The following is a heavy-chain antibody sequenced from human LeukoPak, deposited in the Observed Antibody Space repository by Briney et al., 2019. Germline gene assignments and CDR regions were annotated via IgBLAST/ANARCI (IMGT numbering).Heavy chain of an antibody. Sequence: PSETLSLTCTVSGGSISSGDYYWRWIRQPPGKGLEWIGYIYYSGSTYYNPSLKSRVTISVDTSKNQFSLKLSSVTAADTAVYYCARDIYDSSGCYYDHWGQGTLVTVSS. V-gene: IGHV4-30-4*01. CDR3: ARDIYDSSGCYYDH. D-gene: IGHD3-22*01. J-gene: IGHJ5*02. CDR1: GGSISSGDYY. CDR2: IYYSGST.